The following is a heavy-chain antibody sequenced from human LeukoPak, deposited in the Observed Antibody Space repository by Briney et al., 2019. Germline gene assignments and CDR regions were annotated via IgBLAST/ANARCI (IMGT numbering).Heavy chain of an antibody. V-gene: IGHV3-23*01. J-gene: IGHJ4*02. CDR2: ISGSGGST. Sequence: AGGSLRLSYAASGFTFSSYAMSWVRQAPGKGLEWVSAISGSGGSTYYADSVKGRFTISRDNSKNTLYLQMNSLRAEDTAVYFCARELFDFDYWGQGTLVTVSS. CDR3: ARELFDFDY. CDR1: GFTFSSYA. D-gene: IGHD3-10*01.